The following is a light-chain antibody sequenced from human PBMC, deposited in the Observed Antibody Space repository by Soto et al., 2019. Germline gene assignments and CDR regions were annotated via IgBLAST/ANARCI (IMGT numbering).Light chain of an antibody. V-gene: IGKV2-28*01. CDR3: MQALQTPRT. CDR2: LGS. Sequence: DIVMTQSPLSLPVTPGEPASISCRSSQNLLHTNAYNYLAWYLQKPGQSPQLLIYLGSNRASGVPDRFSGSGSGTDFTLKISRVEAEDVGVYYCMQALQTPRTFGPGTKVDIK. J-gene: IGKJ3*01. CDR1: QNLLHTNAYNY.